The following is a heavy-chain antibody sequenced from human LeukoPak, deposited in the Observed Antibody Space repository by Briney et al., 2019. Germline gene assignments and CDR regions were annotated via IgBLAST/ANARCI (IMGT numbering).Heavy chain of an antibody. CDR1: GGSFSGYY. J-gene: IGHJ4*02. Sequence: SETLSLTCAVYGGSFSGYYWGWIRQPPGRGLEWIGEINHSGSTNYNPSLKSRVTISVDTSKNQFSLKLSSVTAADTAVYYCARDRYYYGSGSYYSKKNYFDYWGQGTLVTVSS. CDR2: INHSGST. V-gene: IGHV4-34*01. D-gene: IGHD3-10*01. CDR3: ARDRYYYGSGSYYSKKNYFDY.